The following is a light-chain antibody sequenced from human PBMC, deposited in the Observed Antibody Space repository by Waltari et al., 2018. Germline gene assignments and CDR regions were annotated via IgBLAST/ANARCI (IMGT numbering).Light chain of an antibody. V-gene: IGLV2-14*01. J-gene: IGLJ1*01. Sequence: QSALTQPASVSGSPGQSITISCSGTDSDVGAYYFVSWYQQHPGKAPHLIIYEVSNRPSGIFNRFSASKSGNTASLTISGLQAEDEADDYCSSYTTSSAPGVFGTGTRVTVL. CDR3: SSYTTSSAPGV. CDR2: EVS. CDR1: DSDVGAYYF.